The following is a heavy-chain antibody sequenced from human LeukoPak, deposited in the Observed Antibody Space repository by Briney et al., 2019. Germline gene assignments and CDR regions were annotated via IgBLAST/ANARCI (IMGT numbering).Heavy chain of an antibody. Sequence: GGSLRLSCAASGFTFSSYSMNWVRQAPGKGLEWVSYISSSSSTIYYADSVKGRFTISRDNAKNSLYLQMNSLRAEDTAVYYCARGRPSTVVTLFDYWGQGTLVTVSS. D-gene: IGHD4-23*01. CDR3: ARGRPSTVVTLFDY. V-gene: IGHV3-48*04. CDR1: GFTFSSYS. J-gene: IGHJ4*02. CDR2: ISSSSSTI.